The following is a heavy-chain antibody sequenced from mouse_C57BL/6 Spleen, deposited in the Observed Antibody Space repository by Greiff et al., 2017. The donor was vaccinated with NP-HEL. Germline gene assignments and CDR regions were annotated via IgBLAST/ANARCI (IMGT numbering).Heavy chain of an antibody. Sequence: QVTLKESGPGILQPSQTLSLTCSFSGFSLSTFGMGVGWIRPPSGKGLEWLAHICWDDDKYYNPVLKSRLTISKDTSKTQVFLKIANVATADTATYCCARSHYGSSSDFDYWGQGTTLTVSS. D-gene: IGHD1-1*01. V-gene: IGHV8-8*01. CDR1: GFSLSTFGMG. CDR2: ICWDDDK. J-gene: IGHJ2*01. CDR3: ARSHYGSSSDFDY.